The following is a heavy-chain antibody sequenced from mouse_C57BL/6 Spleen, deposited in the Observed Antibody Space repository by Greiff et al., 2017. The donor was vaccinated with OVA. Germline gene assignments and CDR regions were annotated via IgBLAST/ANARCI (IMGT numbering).Heavy chain of an antibody. J-gene: IGHJ2*01. CDR2: INPSNGGT. Sequence: VQLQQPGTELVKPGASVKLSCKASGYTFTSYWMHWVKQRPGQGLEWIGNINPSNGGTNYNEKFKSKATLTVDKSSSTAYMQLSSLTSEDSAVYYCAREFLITSGYFDYWGQGTTLTVSS. D-gene: IGHD1-1*01. CDR3: AREFLITSGYFDY. CDR1: GYTFTSYW. V-gene: IGHV1-53*01.